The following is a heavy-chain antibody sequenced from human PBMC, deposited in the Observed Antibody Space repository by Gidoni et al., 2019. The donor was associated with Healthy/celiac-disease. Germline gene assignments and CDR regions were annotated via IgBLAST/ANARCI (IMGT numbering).Heavy chain of an antibody. CDR3: ARGDYYGSGRSYYYYYMDV. CDR2: ISRSSSYI. Sequence: EVQLVAPGGGLVKPGGSLRLSCAASGFTFRSYSLNWVRQAPGKGLEWVSSISRSSSYIYYADSVKGRFTISRDNAKNSLYLQMNSLRAEDTAVYYCARGDYYGSGRSYYYYYMDVWGKGTTVTVSS. CDR1: GFTFRSYS. D-gene: IGHD3-10*01. J-gene: IGHJ6*03. V-gene: IGHV3-21*01.